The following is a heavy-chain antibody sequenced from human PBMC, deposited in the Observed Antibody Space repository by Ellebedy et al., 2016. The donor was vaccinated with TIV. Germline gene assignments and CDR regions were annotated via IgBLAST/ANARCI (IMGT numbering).Heavy chain of an antibody. J-gene: IGHJ5*02. Sequence: PGGSLRLSCAPSGFPFSSEWVSWVRQAPGKGLEWVANINHDGSEANYVDSVKGRFTISRDDAKNSLFLQMNSLRAEDTAVYYCARSGEHDTWGQGTLVTVSS. V-gene: IGHV3-7*01. D-gene: IGHD1-26*01. CDR1: GFPFSSEW. CDR3: ARSGEHDT. CDR2: INHDGSEA.